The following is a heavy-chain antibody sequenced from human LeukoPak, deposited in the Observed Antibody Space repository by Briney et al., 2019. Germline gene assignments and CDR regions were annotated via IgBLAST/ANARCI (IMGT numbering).Heavy chain of an antibody. V-gene: IGHV3-15*01. CDR2: IKSKIDGGTI. D-gene: IGHD3-22*01. CDR3: TTFDYYNGSGYYYRFDF. J-gene: IGHJ4*02. CDR1: GFTFSNAW. Sequence: GGSLRLSCAASGFTFSNAWMSWVRQASGKGLEWVGRIKSKIDGGTIDYAAPVKGRFTISRDDSKNTLYLQMNSLKTEDTGVYYCTTFDYYNGSGYYYRFDFWGQGTLVTVSS.